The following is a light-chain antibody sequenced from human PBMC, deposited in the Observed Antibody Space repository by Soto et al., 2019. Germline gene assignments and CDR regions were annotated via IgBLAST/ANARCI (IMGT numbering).Light chain of an antibody. CDR3: QQYSSYSPWL. J-gene: IGKJ1*01. V-gene: IGKV1-5*03. Sequence: DIQVAQSPSTLSASVGDRVIITCRASQSVNAWLAWYQQKPGTAPKLLIYKASTLDRGVSSRFSGSGSGTEFTLTISSLQPEDSATYYCQQYSSYSPWLFGQGTKVEI. CDR2: KAS. CDR1: QSVNAW.